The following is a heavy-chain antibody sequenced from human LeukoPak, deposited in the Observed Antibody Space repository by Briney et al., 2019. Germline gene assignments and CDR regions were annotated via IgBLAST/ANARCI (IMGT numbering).Heavy chain of an antibody. Sequence: GASVTVSCKASGYTFTSYGISWVRQAPGQGLEWMGWISAYDGNTNYAQKLQGRVTMTTDTSTSTAYMELRSLRSDDTAVYYCARVGALGSGSYYTDFDYWGQGTLVTVSS. CDR2: ISAYDGNT. J-gene: IGHJ4*02. V-gene: IGHV1-18*04. CDR1: GYTFTSYG. D-gene: IGHD3-10*01. CDR3: ARVGALGSGSYYTDFDY.